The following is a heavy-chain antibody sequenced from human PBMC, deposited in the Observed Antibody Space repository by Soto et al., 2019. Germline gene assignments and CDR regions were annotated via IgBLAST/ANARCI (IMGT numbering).Heavy chain of an antibody. CDR3: AIPKVSGYDFDY. Sequence: PGGSLRLSCAASGFTFSSYWMHWVRQAPGKGLVWVSRINSDGSSTSYADSVKGRFTISRDNAKNTLYLQMNSLRAEDTAVYYCAIPKVSGYDFDYWGQGTLVTVSS. CDR2: INSDGSST. V-gene: IGHV3-74*01. CDR1: GFTFSSYW. J-gene: IGHJ4*02. D-gene: IGHD5-12*01.